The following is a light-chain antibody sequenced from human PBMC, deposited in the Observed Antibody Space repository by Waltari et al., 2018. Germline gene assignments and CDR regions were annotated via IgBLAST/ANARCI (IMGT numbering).Light chain of an antibody. CDR2: DVS. CDR1: ASDVGSLTD. Sequence: QSALTQPASVSGSPRQAMTIPSTVTASDVGSLTDFSGYQQHPGKAPKLMFYDVSYRPSGVSNRFSGSKSGNTASLTISGLQAEDEADYYCSSYITTNTLELFGGGTSLTVL. V-gene: IGLV2-14*03. CDR3: SSYITTNTLEL. J-gene: IGLJ2*01.